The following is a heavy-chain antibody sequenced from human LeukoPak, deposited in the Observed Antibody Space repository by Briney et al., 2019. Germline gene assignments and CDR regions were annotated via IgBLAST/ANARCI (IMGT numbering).Heavy chain of an antibody. J-gene: IGHJ4*02. CDR1: GDSISSGVYY. Sequence: SETLSLTCTVSGDSISSGVYYWSWIRQHPGTGLEWIGYIFYRGNTRYNPSLRSRITISVDTSKNQFSLKLASVTAADTAVYYCARLTGYCSSTSCWTLDYWGQGTLVTVSS. V-gene: IGHV4-31*03. CDR2: IFYRGNT. D-gene: IGHD2-2*01. CDR3: ARLTGYCSSTSCWTLDY.